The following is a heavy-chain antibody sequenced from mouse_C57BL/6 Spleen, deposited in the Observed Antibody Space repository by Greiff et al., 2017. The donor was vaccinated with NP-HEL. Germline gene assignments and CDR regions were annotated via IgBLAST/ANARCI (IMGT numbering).Heavy chain of an antibody. CDR3: VRDKGYYGSSPLDY. V-gene: IGHV5-4*01. J-gene: IGHJ2*01. CDR2: ISDGGSYT. Sequence: EVQLVESGGGLVKPGGSLKLSCAASGFTFSSYAMSWVRQTPEKRLEWVATISDGGSYTYYPDNVKGRFTISRDNAKNNLYLQMSHLKSEDTAMYYCVRDKGYYGSSPLDYWGQGTTLTVSS. D-gene: IGHD1-1*01. CDR1: GFTFSSYA.